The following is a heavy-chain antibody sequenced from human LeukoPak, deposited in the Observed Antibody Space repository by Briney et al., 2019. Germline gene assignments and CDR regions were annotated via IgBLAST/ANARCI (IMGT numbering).Heavy chain of an antibody. CDR3: ERDPDAFDI. Sequence: GGSLRLSCAASGFTVSSNYMSWVRQAPGKGLEWVSVIYSGASTYYADPVKGRFTISRDNSKNPLYLQMNSLRAQDTAVYYCERDPDAFDIWGQGTMVTVSS. V-gene: IGHV3-66*01. J-gene: IGHJ3*02. CDR1: GFTVSSNY. CDR2: IYSGAST.